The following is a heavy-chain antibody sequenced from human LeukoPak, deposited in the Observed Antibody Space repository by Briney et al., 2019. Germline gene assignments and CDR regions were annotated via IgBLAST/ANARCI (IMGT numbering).Heavy chain of an antibody. CDR3: ARDENYGIFFNVDY. J-gene: IGHJ4*02. Sequence: ASVKVSCKASGYSFVLYGISWVRQAPGEGPEWMGWISGSTGDTNYAQKFQGRVTMTAGTSSSTAYMELRSLRLDDMVVYYCARDENYGIFFNVDYWGQGTLVTVSS. CDR1: GYSFVLYG. V-gene: IGHV1-18*03. D-gene: IGHD4-17*01. CDR2: ISGSTGDT.